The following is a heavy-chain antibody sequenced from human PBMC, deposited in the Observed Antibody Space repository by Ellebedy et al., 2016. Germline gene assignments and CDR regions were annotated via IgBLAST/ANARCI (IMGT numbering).Heavy chain of an antibody. V-gene: IGHV4-39*07. Sequence: SETLSLTXTVSGGSISSSSYYWGWIRQPPGKGLEWIGSIYYSGSTYYNPSLKSRVTISVDTSKNQFSLKLNSVTAADTAVYYCARDPRLGGMDVWGQGTTVTVSS. J-gene: IGHJ6*02. CDR2: IYYSGST. CDR3: ARDPRLGGMDV. D-gene: IGHD3-16*01. CDR1: GGSISSSSYY.